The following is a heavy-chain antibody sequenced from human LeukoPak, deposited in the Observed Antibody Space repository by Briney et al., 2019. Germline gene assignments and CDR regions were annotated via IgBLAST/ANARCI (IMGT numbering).Heavy chain of an antibody. D-gene: IGHD4-17*01. V-gene: IGHV4-59*01. CDR3: ARVMTTVTYFDY. CDR1: GGSISSYY. CDR2: IYYSGST. Sequence: SETLSLTCTVSGGSISSYYWSWTRQPPGKGLEWIGYIYYSGSTNYNPSLKSRVTISVDTSKNQFSLKLSSVTAADTAVYYCARVMTTVTYFDYWGQGTLVTVSS. J-gene: IGHJ4*02.